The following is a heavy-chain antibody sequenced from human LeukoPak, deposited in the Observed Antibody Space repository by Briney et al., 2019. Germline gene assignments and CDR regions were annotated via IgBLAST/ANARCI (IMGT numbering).Heavy chain of an antibody. CDR2: ISGSGGLT. J-gene: IGHJ4*02. Sequence: GGSLRLSCAVSGFTFSSCAMSWVRRAPGKGLECVSAISGSGGLTYYADSVKGRFTISRDNSKDTLYLQMSSVRVDDTAVYYCARDRGRYYDSRGFYWGYYFDSWGQGILVTVST. D-gene: IGHD3-22*01. V-gene: IGHV3-23*01. CDR1: GFTFSSCA. CDR3: ARDRGRYYDSRGFYWGYYFDS.